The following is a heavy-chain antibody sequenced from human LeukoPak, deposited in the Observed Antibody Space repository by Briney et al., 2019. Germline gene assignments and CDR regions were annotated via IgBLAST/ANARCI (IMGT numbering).Heavy chain of an antibody. CDR3: TRFGVRYYGFDY. CDR2: IRSKAYGGTT. D-gene: IGHD3-10*01. J-gene: IGHJ4*02. V-gene: IGHV3-49*04. CDR1: GFTFGDYA. Sequence: GGSLRPSCTASGFTFGDYAMSWVRQAPGKGLEWVGFIRSKAYGGTTEYAASVKGRLTISRDDSKSIAYLQMNSLKTEDTAVYYRTRFGVRYYGFDYWGQGTLVTVSS.